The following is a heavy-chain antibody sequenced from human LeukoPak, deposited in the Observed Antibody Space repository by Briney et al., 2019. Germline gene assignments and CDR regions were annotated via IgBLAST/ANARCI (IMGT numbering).Heavy chain of an antibody. D-gene: IGHD3-3*01. J-gene: IGHJ4*02. CDR1: GFTFGGYL. Sequence: PGGSLRLSCTGSGFTFGGYLMSWVRQAPGKGLEWVSSISSSSSYIYYAESVKGRFTISRDNAKNSLYLQMNSLRAEDTAVYYCARVVGFGVIPNWGQGTLVTVSS. CDR3: ARVVGFGVIPN. CDR2: ISSSSSYI. V-gene: IGHV3-21*01.